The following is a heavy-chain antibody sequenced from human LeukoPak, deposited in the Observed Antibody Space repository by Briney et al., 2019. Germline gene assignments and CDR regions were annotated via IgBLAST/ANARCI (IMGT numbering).Heavy chain of an antibody. D-gene: IGHD1-26*01. Sequence: PGGSLRLSCAASGFTFSSYWMSWVRQSPGKGLEWVANIKQDGSEKYYVDSVKGRFTISRDNAKNSLYLQMNSLRAEDTAVYYCARDFVAGSYGYWGQGTLVTVSS. CDR1: GFTFSSYW. CDR2: IKQDGSEK. V-gene: IGHV3-7*01. J-gene: IGHJ4*02. CDR3: ARDFVAGSYGY.